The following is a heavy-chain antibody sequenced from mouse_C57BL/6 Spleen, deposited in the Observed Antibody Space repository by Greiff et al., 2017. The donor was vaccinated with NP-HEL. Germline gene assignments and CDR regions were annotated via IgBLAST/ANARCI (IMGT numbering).Heavy chain of an antibody. Sequence: VQLQQPGAGLVRPGSSVKLSCKASGYTFTSYWMDWVKQRPGQGLEWIGNIYPSDSETHYNQKFKDKATLTVDKSSSTAYMQLSSLTSEDSAVYYCARLGAFAYWGQGTLVTVSA. CDR1: GYTFTSYW. D-gene: IGHD3-3*01. V-gene: IGHV1-61*01. J-gene: IGHJ3*01. CDR3: ARLGAFAY. CDR2: IYPSDSET.